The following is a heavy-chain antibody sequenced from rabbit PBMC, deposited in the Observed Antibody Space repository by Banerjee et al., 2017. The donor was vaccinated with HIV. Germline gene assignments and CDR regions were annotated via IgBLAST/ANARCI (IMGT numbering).Heavy chain of an antibody. Sequence: QLKETGGGLVQPGGSLTLSCKASGFTISSTYHMSWVRQAPGKGLEWIGIIHTGDRSTQYASWVNGRFTISSDNAQNTVDLQLNRLTAADTATYFCARAGSAWGAAYFILWGPGTSSPS. CDR3: ARAGSAWGAAYFIL. D-gene: IGHD4-1*01. J-gene: IGHJ4*01. CDR1: GFTISSTYH. V-gene: IGHV1S7*01. CDR2: IHTGDRST.